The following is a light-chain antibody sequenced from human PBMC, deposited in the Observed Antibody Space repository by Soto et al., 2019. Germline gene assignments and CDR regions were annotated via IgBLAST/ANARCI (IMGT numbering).Light chain of an antibody. CDR1: QSVSDW. V-gene: IGKV1-5*03. Sequence: EIQMTHSPSSLSASVLYRVTITFLASQSVSDWLSWYQQKPGKAPKPLIYRASNLERGVPSRFTGSGSGTEFTLTISSLQPEDFATYYCLQHNSYPRTFGQGTKVDI. CDR2: RAS. CDR3: LQHNSYPRT. J-gene: IGKJ1*01.